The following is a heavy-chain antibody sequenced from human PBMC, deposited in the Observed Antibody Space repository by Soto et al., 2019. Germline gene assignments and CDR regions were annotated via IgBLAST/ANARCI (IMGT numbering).Heavy chain of an antibody. CDR1: GFTFSSYA. D-gene: IGHD2-15*01. CDR2: ISGSGGST. CDR3: ASHPGYCSGGSCSALDPPSDY. J-gene: IGHJ4*02. V-gene: IGHV3-23*01. Sequence: PGGSLRLSCAASGFTFSSYAMSWVRQAPGKGLEWVSAISGSGGSTYYADSVKGRFTISRDNSKNTLYLQMNSLRAEDTAVYYCASHPGYCSGGSCSALDPPSDYWGQGTLVTVSS.